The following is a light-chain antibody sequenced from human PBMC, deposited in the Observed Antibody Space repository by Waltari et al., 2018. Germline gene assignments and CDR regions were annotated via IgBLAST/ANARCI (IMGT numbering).Light chain of an antibody. CDR3: QQYDGEVVT. V-gene: IGKV3-20*01. CDR2: GTS. CDR1: QSVTSIS. Sequence: EIVLTPSPGTLSLSPGERATLSCRASQSVTSISLTWYQHKLGQAPRLLIYGTSSRATAIPDRFSGSGSGTDFTLTISRLEPEDFAVYYCQQYDGEVVTFGGGTKVEI. J-gene: IGKJ4*01.